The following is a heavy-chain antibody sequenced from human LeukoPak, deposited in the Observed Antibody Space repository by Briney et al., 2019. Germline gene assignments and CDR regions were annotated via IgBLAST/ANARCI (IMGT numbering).Heavy chain of an antibody. D-gene: IGHD3-22*01. CDR2: VNHSGST. CDR1: GGSFSGYY. J-gene: IGHJ4*02. CDR3: ERGCGYRTHYFDS. V-gene: IGHV4-34*01. Sequence: SDTLSLTCAVYGGSFSGYYWSWIRQPPGKGLEGIGEVNHSGSTNYNPSLKSRVTISVDPSKNQFSLQLLCVTPAETSVYLCERGCGYRTHYFDSCRGGTQASVSS.